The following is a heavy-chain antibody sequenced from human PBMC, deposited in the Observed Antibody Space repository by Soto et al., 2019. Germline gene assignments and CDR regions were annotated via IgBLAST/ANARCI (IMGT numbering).Heavy chain of an antibody. J-gene: IGHJ6*02. V-gene: IGHV3-7*01. Sequence: EVQLVESGGGLVQPGGSLRLSCAASGFTFSSYWMSWVRQAPGKGLEWVANIKQDGSEKYYVDSVKGRFTISRDNAKNSLYLQMNSLRGEDTAVYYCARDHGYIVVVPAAIRPYYYYGMDVWGQGTTVTVSS. CDR1: GFTFSSYW. CDR2: IKQDGSEK. CDR3: ARDHGYIVVVPAAIRPYYYYGMDV. D-gene: IGHD2-2*01.